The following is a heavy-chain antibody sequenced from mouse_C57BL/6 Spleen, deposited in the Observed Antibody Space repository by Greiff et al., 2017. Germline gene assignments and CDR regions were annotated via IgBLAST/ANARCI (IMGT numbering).Heavy chain of an antibody. CDR1: GYTFTSYW. V-gene: IGHV1-69*01. J-gene: IGHJ2*01. D-gene: IGHD2-3*01. Sequence: QVQLQQSGAELVMPGASVKLSCKASGYTFTSYWMHWVKQRPGQGLEWIGEIDPSDSYTNYNQKFKGKSTLTVDKSSSTAYMQLSSLTSEDSAVYYCARSGGYYDFDYWGQGTTLTVSS. CDR2: IDPSDSYT. CDR3: ARSGGYYDFDY.